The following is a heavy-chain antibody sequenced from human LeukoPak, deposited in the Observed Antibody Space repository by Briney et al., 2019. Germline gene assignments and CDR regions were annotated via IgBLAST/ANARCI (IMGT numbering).Heavy chain of an antibody. D-gene: IGHD3-9*01. CDR3: ATHYFDPSWYYYYGMDV. J-gene: IGHJ6*02. Sequence: SETLSLTCAVYGGSFSGYYWSWIRQPPGKGLEWIGEINHSGSTNYNPPLKSRVTISVDTSKNQFSLKLSSVTAADTAVYYCATHYFDPSWYYYYGMDVWGQGTTVTVSS. CDR1: GGSFSGYY. CDR2: INHSGST. V-gene: IGHV4-34*01.